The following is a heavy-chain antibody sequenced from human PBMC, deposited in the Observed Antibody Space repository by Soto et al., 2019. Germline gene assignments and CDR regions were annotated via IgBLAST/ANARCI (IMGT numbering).Heavy chain of an antibody. D-gene: IGHD3-3*01. Sequence: PGGSLRLSCAASGFTFSSYWMSWVRQAPGKGLEWVANIKQDGSEKYYVDSVKGRFTISRDNAKNSLYLQMNSLRAEDTAVYYCARESSYYDFWSGSNWFDPWGQGTLVTVS. CDR2: IKQDGSEK. CDR1: GFTFSSYW. V-gene: IGHV3-7*05. J-gene: IGHJ5*02. CDR3: ARESSYYDFWSGSNWFDP.